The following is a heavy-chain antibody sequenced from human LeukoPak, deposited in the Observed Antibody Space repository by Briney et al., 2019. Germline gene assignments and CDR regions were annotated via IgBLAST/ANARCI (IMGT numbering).Heavy chain of an antibody. Sequence: GGSLRLSCAASGFTFSSYWMHWVRQAPGKGLVWVSRINSDGSSTSYADSVKGRFTISRDNAKNTLYLQMNSLRAEDTAVYYCAGDGFHDYGDRLFDYWGQGTLVTVSS. CDR2: INSDGSST. CDR1: GFTFSSYW. D-gene: IGHD4-17*01. J-gene: IGHJ4*02. CDR3: AGDGFHDYGDRLFDY. V-gene: IGHV3-74*01.